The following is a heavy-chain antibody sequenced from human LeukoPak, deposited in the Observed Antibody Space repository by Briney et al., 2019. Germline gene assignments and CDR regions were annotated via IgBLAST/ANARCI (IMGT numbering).Heavy chain of an antibody. V-gene: IGHV4-34*01. CDR1: GGSFSGYY. CDR3: ARGRPYCSSTSCYTVPTIGYCYYGMDV. Sequence: SETLSLTCAVYGGSFSGYYWSWIRQPPGKGLEWIGEINHSGSTNYNPSLKSRVTISVDTSKNQFSLKLSSVTAADTAVYYCARGRPYCSSTSCYTVPTIGYCYYGMDVWGQGTTVTVSS. J-gene: IGHJ6*02. D-gene: IGHD2-2*02. CDR2: INHSGST.